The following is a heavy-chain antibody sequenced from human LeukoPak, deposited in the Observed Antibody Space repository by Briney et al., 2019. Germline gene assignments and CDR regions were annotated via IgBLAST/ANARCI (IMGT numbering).Heavy chain of an antibody. CDR3: ARVHYTTGYAFDI. Sequence: ASVKVSCKASGYTFTGYYIHWVRRAPGQGLEWMGWINPNSGGTDYAQKFQDRVTMTRDTSINTAYIELSRLRSDDTAVYYCARVHYTTGYAFDIWGQGAMVTVSS. D-gene: IGHD3-3*01. CDR2: INPNSGGT. J-gene: IGHJ3*02. V-gene: IGHV1-2*02. CDR1: GYTFTGYY.